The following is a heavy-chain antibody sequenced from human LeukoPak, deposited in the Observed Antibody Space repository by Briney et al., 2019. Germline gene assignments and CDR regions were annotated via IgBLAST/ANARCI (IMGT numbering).Heavy chain of an antibody. V-gene: IGHV1-2*02. CDR1: GYTFTANY. Sequence: ASVKVSCKTSGYTFTANYMRWVRQAPGQGLEWMGWVIPNSGATKYAQKFQGRVTITRDTSINTAYMELSRLTSDDTAIYYCARYRCKTTSGCEDTDAFDTWGQGTMVTVSS. D-gene: IGHD2/OR15-2a*01. CDR3: ARYRCKTTSGCEDTDAFDT. CDR2: VIPNSGAT. J-gene: IGHJ3*02.